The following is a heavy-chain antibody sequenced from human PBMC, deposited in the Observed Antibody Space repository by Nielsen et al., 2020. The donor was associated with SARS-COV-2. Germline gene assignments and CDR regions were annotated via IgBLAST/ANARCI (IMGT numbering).Heavy chain of an antibody. V-gene: IGHV3-30-3*01. Sequence: GESLKISCAASGFTFSSYAMHWVRQAPGKGLEWVAVISYDGSNKYYADSVKGRFTISRDNSKNTLYLQMNSLRAEDTAAYYCARDGVLNCSSTSCYVAYYFDYWGQGTLVTVSS. CDR3: ARDGVLNCSSTSCYVAYYFDY. CDR1: GFTFSSYA. CDR2: ISYDGSNK. J-gene: IGHJ4*02. D-gene: IGHD2-2*01.